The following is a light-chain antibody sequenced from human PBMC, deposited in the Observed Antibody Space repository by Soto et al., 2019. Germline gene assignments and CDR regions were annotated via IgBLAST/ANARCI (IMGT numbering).Light chain of an antibody. CDR2: DAS. V-gene: IGKV3-11*01. J-gene: IGKJ5*01. CDR1: QSVSSY. CDR3: QQRSNWPSSLT. Sequence: EIVLTQSPATLSLSPGERATLSCRASQSVSSYLAWYQQKPGQAPRLLIYDASNRATGIPARFSGSGSGTDFTLTISSLEPEDFGVYYCQQRSNWPSSLTCGQGTRLEIK.